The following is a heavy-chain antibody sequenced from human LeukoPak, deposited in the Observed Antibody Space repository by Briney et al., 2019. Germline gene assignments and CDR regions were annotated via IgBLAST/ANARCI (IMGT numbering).Heavy chain of an antibody. CDR1: GYSFTSYW. J-gene: IGHJ4*02. Sequence: GESLKISCKGSGYSFTSYWIGWVRQMPGKGLGWVGIIYPGDSDTRCSTSFQGQVIISADKCISAAYLQWSSLKASDTAMYYCARQSDRGAFSYWGQGTLVTVSS. CDR3: ARQSDRGAFSY. CDR2: IYPGDSDT. V-gene: IGHV5-51*01.